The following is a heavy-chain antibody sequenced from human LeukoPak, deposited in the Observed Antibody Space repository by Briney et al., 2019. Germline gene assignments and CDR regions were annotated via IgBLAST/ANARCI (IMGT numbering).Heavy chain of an antibody. J-gene: IGHJ4*02. V-gene: IGHV4-31*03. CDR1: GGSISSGGYY. D-gene: IGHD3-9*01. CDR2: IYYSGST. Sequence: SQTLSLTCTVSGGSISSGGYYWSWIRQHPGKGLEWIGYIYYSGSTYYNPSLKSRVTISVDTSKNQFSLKLSSVTAADTAVYYCARSVTRLVISHFDYWGQGTLVTVSS. CDR3: ARSVTRLVISHFDY.